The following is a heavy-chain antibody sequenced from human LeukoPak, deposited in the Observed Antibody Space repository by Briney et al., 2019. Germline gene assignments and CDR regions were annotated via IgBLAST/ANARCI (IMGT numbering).Heavy chain of an antibody. CDR1: GFTFSSYG. J-gene: IGHJ6*04. CDR3: AKAFGYCSGGSCYYYYYGMDV. CDR2: ISYDGRNI. V-gene: IGHV3-30*18. D-gene: IGHD2-15*01. Sequence: GGSLRLSCAASGFTFSSYGMHWVRQAPGKGLEWVTVISYDGRNIYYADSVKGRFTVSRDNSKNTLYLQMNSLRAEDTAVYYCAKAFGYCSGGSCYYYYYGMDVWGKGTTVTVSS.